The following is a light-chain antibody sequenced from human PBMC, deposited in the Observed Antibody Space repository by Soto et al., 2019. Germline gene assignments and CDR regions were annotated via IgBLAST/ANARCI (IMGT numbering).Light chain of an antibody. CDR3: SSYTSNSSLVV. Sequence: QSVLTQPASVSGSPGQSITISCTGTSSDVGGYNFVSWYQQHPGKAPKLMIYEVSNRPSGVSNRFSASKSGNTASLTISGLQAEDEADYYCSSYTSNSSLVVFGGGTKLTVL. CDR2: EVS. V-gene: IGLV2-14*01. CDR1: SSDVGGYNF. J-gene: IGLJ2*01.